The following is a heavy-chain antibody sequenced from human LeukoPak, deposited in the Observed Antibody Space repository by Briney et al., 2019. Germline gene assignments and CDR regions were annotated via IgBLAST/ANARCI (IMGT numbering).Heavy chain of an antibody. Sequence: SETLSLTCTVSGGSISSRSYYWGWIRQPPGKGLEWIGSIYYSGSTYYNPSLKSRVTISVDTSKNQFSLKLSSVTAADTAVYYCVTYYYDSSGYYYAPDFDYWGQGTLVTVSS. D-gene: IGHD3-22*01. CDR2: IYYSGST. J-gene: IGHJ4*02. V-gene: IGHV4-39*01. CDR3: VTYYYDSSGYYYAPDFDY. CDR1: GGSISSRSYY.